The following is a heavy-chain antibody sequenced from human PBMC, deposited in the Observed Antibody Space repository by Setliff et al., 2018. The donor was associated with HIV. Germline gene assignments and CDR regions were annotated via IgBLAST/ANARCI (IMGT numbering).Heavy chain of an antibody. CDR1: GYTFTSYG. D-gene: IGHD3-22*01. CDR3: ARDYYDSSGYIFFPGLPDY. J-gene: IGHJ6*04. Sequence: ASVKVSCKASGYTFTSYGISWVRQAPGQGLEWMGWISAYNGNTNYAQKLQGRVTMTTDTSTSTAYMELRSLRYDDTAVYYCARDYYDSSGYIFFPGLPDYWGKGTTVTVSS. V-gene: IGHV1-18*01. CDR2: ISAYNGNT.